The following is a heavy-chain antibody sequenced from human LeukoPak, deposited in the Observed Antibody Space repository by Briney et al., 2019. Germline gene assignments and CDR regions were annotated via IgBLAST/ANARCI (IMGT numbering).Heavy chain of an antibody. CDR1: GGSISSGGYS. Sequence: SETLSLTCAVSGGSISSGGYSWSWIRQPPGKGLEWIGYIYHSGSTYYNPSLKSRVTISVDRSKNQFSLKLSSVTAADTAVYYCARDGPKGGMDVWGQGTTVTVSS. V-gene: IGHV4-30-2*01. CDR3: ARDGPKGGMDV. CDR2: IYHSGST. J-gene: IGHJ6*02.